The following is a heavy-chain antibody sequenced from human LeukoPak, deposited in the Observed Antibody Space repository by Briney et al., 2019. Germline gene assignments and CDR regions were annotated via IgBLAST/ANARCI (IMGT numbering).Heavy chain of an antibody. Sequence: GGSLRVSCAASGFTFDDHGMSWVRQAPGKGLEWVSGINWNGGSTGYADSVKGRFTISRDNAKNSLYLQMNSLRAEDTAVYYCARDYGGSSPFDYWGQGTLVTVSS. CDR3: ARDYGGSSPFDY. CDR2: INWNGGST. J-gene: IGHJ4*02. V-gene: IGHV3-20*04. D-gene: IGHD4-23*01. CDR1: GFTFDDHG.